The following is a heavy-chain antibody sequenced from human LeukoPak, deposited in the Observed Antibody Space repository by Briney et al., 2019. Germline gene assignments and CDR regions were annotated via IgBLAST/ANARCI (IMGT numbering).Heavy chain of an antibody. D-gene: IGHD6-13*01. V-gene: IGHV3-23*01. J-gene: IGHJ5*02. CDR1: GFTFSTYA. CDR3: AKGYSSTWKGYFDP. CDR2: IGGSGGGT. Sequence: GGSLRLSCAASGFTFSTYAMSWVRQAPGKGLEWVSAIGGSGGGTYYADSVKGRFTISRDNSKNTLFLQMNSLRADDTAVYYCAKGYSSTWKGYFDPWGQGTRVTVSS.